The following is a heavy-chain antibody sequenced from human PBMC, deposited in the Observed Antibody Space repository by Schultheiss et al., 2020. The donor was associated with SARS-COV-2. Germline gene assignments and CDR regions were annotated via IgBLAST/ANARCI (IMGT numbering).Heavy chain of an antibody. CDR3: ANAVRFLEWPPADY. Sequence: GGSLRLSCAASGFTFSSYAMSWVRQAPGKGLEWVSAISGSGGSTYYADSVKGRFTISRDNSKNTLYLQMNSLRAEDTAVYYCANAVRFLEWPPADYWGQGTLVTVSS. D-gene: IGHD3-3*01. CDR2: ISGSGGST. CDR1: GFTFSSYA. V-gene: IGHV3-23*01. J-gene: IGHJ4*02.